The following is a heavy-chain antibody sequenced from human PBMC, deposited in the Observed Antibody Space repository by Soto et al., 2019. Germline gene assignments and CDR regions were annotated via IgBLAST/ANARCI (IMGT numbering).Heavy chain of an antibody. V-gene: IGHV3-15*01. Sequence: GGSLRLSCAASGFTFSNAWMSWVRQAPGRGLEWVGRIKSKTDGGTTDYAAPVKGGFTISRDDSKNTLYLQMNSLKTEDTAVYYCTTDGYFDWLPVGAYWGQGTLVTVSS. CDR1: GFTFSNAW. CDR2: IKSKTDGGTT. J-gene: IGHJ4*02. CDR3: TTDGYFDWLPVGAY. D-gene: IGHD3-9*01.